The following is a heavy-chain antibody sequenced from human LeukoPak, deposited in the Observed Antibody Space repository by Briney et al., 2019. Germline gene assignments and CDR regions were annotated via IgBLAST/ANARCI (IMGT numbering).Heavy chain of an antibody. V-gene: IGHV4-34*01. J-gene: IGHJ6*04. CDR1: GGSFSGYY. D-gene: IGHD2-15*01. CDR3: ARDNFRYCSGGSCFLNPTTSYGMDV. CDR2: INHSGST. Sequence: SETLSLTCAVYGGSFSGYYWSWIRQPPGKGLEWIGEINHSGSTNYNPSLKSRVTISVDTSKNQFSLKLSSVTAADTAVYYCARDNFRYCSGGSCFLNPTTSYGMDVWAKGPRSPSPQ.